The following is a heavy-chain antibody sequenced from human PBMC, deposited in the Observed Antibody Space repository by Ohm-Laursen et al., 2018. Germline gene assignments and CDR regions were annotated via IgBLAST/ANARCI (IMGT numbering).Heavy chain of an antibody. CDR1: GWSFSGYY. D-gene: IGHD3-22*01. Sequence: SETLSLTCAVYGWSFSGYYWSWIRQPPGKGLEWIGEINHSGSTNYNPSLKSRVTISVDTSKNQFSLKQSAVTAADTVVYYCARGRDDSSGYYWYWGQGTLVTVSS. CDR3: ARGRDDSSGYYWY. CDR2: INHSGST. J-gene: IGHJ4*02. V-gene: IGHV4-34*01.